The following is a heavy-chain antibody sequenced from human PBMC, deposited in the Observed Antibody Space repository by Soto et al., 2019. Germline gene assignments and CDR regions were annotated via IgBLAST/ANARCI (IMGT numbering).Heavy chain of an antibody. D-gene: IGHD3-10*01. CDR2: IKSNTDGGTT. CDR1: GLTFSNAW. CDR3: TTDGIYYSHTFDI. V-gene: IGHV3-15*01. Sequence: GGSLRLSCAASGLTFSNAWMSWVRQAPGKGLEWVGRIKSNTDGGTTDFAEHVKGRFTISRDDSKKTLYLQMNSLKTEDTAVYYCTTDGIYYSHTFDIWGQGTMVTVSS. J-gene: IGHJ3*02.